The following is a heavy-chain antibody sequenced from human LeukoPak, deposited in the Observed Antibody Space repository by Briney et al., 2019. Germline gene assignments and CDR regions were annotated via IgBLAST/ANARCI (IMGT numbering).Heavy chain of an antibody. CDR2: IIPIFGTA. J-gene: IGHJ4*02. D-gene: IGHD2-2*01. V-gene: IGHV1-69*05. CDR1: GDTFSSYA. CDR3: ARDRRYCSSTSCPYYFDY. Sequence: SVKVSCKASGDTFSSYAISWVRQAPGQGLEWMGGIIPIFGTANYAQKFQGRVTITTDESTSTAYMELSSLRSEDTAVYYCARDRRYCSSTSCPYYFDYWGQGTLVTVSS.